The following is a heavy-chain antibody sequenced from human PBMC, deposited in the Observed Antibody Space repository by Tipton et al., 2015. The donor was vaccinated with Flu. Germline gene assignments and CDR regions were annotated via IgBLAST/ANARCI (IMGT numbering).Heavy chain of an antibody. D-gene: IGHD1/OR15-1a*01. CDR3: ARGGWASDTNNLLDY. J-gene: IGHJ4*02. V-gene: IGHV3-11*01. Sequence: SLRLSCAASGFTFSGYYMSWIRQAPGKGLEWVSYITSGGYDMYYADSVKGRFTISWDNAKNSLYLQLNSLRPEDTAIYYCARGGWASDTNNLLDYWGQGTLVTVSS. CDR1: GFTFSGYY. CDR2: ITSGGYDM.